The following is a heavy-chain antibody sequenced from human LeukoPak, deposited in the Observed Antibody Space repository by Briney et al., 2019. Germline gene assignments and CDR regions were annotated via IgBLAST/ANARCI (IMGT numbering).Heavy chain of an antibody. CDR3: AKEYAPFVGFDY. D-gene: IGHD1-26*01. CDR1: GFTFSDYA. J-gene: IGHJ4*02. Sequence: GGSLRLSCAVSGFTFSDYAMSWVRQAPGKRPEWVAGIRSTGAGTFYADSVKGRFTISRDNSKNTLSLQMDSLRVEDTAIYYCAKEYAPFVGFDYWGQGILVTVSS. CDR2: IRSTGAGT. V-gene: IGHV3-23*01.